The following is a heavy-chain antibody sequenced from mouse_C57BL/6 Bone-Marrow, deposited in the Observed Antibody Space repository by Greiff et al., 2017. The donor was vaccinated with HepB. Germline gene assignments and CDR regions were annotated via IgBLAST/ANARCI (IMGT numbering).Heavy chain of an antibody. CDR2: IYPRSGNT. V-gene: IGHV1-81*01. J-gene: IGHJ2*01. CDR3: ARPYYYGSSPYYFDY. D-gene: IGHD1-1*01. Sequence: VKVVESGAELARPGASVKLSCKASGYTFTSYGISWVKQRTGQGLEWIGEIYPRSGNTYYNEKFKGKATLTADKSSSTAYMELRSLTSEDSAVYFCARPYYYGSSPYYFDYWGQGTTLTVSS. CDR1: GYTFTSYG.